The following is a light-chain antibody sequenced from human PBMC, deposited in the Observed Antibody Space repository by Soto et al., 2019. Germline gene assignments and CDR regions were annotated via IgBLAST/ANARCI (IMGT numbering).Light chain of an antibody. V-gene: IGLV1-44*01. CDR1: TSNIGSKT. Sequence: QSVLTQPPSASGTPGQRVTISCSGSTSNIGSKTVSWYQHLPGSAPRVLIYNNNERPSGVPDRFSGSKSGTSASLAISGLQSEDEADYYCATWDDSLPAVFGGGTKVTVL. CDR3: ATWDDSLPAV. J-gene: IGLJ2*01. CDR2: NNN.